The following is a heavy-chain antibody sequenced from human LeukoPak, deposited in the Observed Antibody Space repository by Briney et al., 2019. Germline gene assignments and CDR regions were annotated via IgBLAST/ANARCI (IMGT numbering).Heavy chain of an antibody. Sequence: SETLSLTCTVSGGSISSSSYYWGWIRQPPGKGLEWIGSIYYSGRTYYNPSLKSRVTISVDTSKNQFSLKLSSVTAADTAVYYCARGLRDGYTLGYFLDVWGKGTTVTVSS. D-gene: IGHD5-24*01. CDR3: ARGLRDGYTLGYFLDV. CDR1: GGSISSSSYY. V-gene: IGHV4-39*07. J-gene: IGHJ6*03. CDR2: IYYSGRT.